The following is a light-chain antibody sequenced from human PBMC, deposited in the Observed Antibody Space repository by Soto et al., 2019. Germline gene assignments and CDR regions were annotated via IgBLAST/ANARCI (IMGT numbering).Light chain of an antibody. V-gene: IGKV2-28*01. CDR2: LGS. CDR1: QSLLHSNGYNY. Sequence: DIVMTQSPLSLPVTPGEPASISCRSSQSLLHSNGYNYLDWYLQKPGQSPQVLIYLGSNRASGVPDRFSGSGSGTDFTLRISRVEAEDVGVYYCVQTLQTPWTFGQGTKVEIK. J-gene: IGKJ1*01. CDR3: VQTLQTPWT.